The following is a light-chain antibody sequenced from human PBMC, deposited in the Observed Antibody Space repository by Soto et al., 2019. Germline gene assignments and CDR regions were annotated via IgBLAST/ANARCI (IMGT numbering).Light chain of an antibody. CDR3: KNCHNYPWA. J-gene: IGKJ5*01. CDR2: KAY. CDR1: QSITSW. V-gene: IGKV1-5*03. Sequence: DIQMTQSPSALSASVGDRVTITCRASQSITSWLAWYQQKPGKAPKLLIYKAYSLESGVPSRFSGSGSGTEFTLTIKSLQPDDFATYYCKNCHNYPWAFGQGTRLEIK.